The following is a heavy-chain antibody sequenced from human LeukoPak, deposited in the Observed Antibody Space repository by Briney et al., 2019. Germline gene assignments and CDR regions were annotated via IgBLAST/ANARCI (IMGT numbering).Heavy chain of an antibody. J-gene: IGHJ6*03. CDR1: GFTFSSYW. V-gene: IGHV3-74*01. Sequence: GGSLRLSCAASGFTFSSYWMHWVRQAPGKGLVWVSRINSDGSSTSYADSVKGRFTISRDNAKNTLYLQMNSLRAEDTAVYYCARGVSWGSYRYHYYYMDVWGKGTTVTVSS. CDR2: INSDGSST. CDR3: ARGVSWGSYRYHYYYMDV. D-gene: IGHD3-16*02.